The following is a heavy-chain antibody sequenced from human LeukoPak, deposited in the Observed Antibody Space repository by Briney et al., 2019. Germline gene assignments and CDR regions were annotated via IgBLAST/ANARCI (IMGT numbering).Heavy chain of an antibody. J-gene: IGHJ6*02. V-gene: IGHV3-74*01. Sequence: PGGSLRLSCAASGFTFSSYWMHWVRQAPGKGLVWVSGINSDGSSTNYADSVKGRFTISRDNAKNTLYVQMNSLRAEDTAVYYCARSYYYYDMDVWGQGTTVTVSS. CDR3: ARSYYYYDMDV. CDR1: GFTFSSYW. CDR2: INSDGSST.